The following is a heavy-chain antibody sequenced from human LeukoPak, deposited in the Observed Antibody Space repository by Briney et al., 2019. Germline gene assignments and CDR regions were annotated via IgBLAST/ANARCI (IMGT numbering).Heavy chain of an antibody. CDR2: IIPIFGTA. J-gene: IGHJ6*02. Sequence: SVKVSCKASGGTFSSYAISWVRQAPGQGLEWMGGIIPIFGTANYAQKFQGRVTITADESTSTAYMELSSLRSEDTAVYYCARVSLGNEPGSPQNYYYYGMDVWGQGTTVTVSS. CDR3: ARVSLGNEPGSPQNYYYYGMDV. V-gene: IGHV1-69*13. CDR1: GGTFSSYA.